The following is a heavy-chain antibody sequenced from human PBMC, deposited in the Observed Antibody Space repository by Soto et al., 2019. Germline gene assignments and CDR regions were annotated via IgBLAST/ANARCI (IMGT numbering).Heavy chain of an antibody. CDR3: ARVAFMGVVNSHLFLFDL. V-gene: IGHV3-48*03. J-gene: IGHJ4*02. CDR1: GFNFNIYG. D-gene: IGHD2-15*01. Sequence: GGSLRLSCSASGFNFNIYGMTWVRQAPGKGLEWISDISTRGTTIHYADSVRDRFTISRDNAKNTLYLHLTRLRDEDTAVYYWARVAFMGVVNSHLFLFDLWGQGNLVT. CDR2: ISTRGTTI.